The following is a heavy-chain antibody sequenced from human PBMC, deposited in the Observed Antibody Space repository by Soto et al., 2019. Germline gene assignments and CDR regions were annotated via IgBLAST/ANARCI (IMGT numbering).Heavy chain of an antibody. V-gene: IGHV3-23*01. CDR2: VSATAGTT. Sequence: GGSLRLSCAASGFTFSDHYMDWVRQAPGKGLEWVSLVSATAGTTYYTDSVKGRFTISRDNSRNTVYLQMNSLRADDTAVYYCAKDRLAGGFDYWGQGTLVTAPQ. CDR1: GFTFSDHY. D-gene: IGHD3-16*01. CDR3: AKDRLAGGFDY. J-gene: IGHJ4*02.